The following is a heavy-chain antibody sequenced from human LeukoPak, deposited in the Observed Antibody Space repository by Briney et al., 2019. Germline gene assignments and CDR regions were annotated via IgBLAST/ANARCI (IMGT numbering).Heavy chain of an antibody. J-gene: IGHJ5*02. CDR2: INHSGST. CDR3: ARGRGYSYGPPWFDP. V-gene: IGHV4-34*01. Sequence: PSETLSLTCAVYGGSFSGYYWSWIRQPPGKGLEWIGEINHSGSTNYNLSLKSRVTISVDTSKNQFSLKLSSVTAADTAVYYCARGRGYSYGPPWFDPWGQGTLVTVSS. CDR1: GGSFSGYY. D-gene: IGHD5-18*01.